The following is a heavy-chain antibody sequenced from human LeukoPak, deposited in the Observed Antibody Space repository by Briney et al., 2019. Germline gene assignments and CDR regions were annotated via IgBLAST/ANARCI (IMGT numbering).Heavy chain of an antibody. CDR1: GGSFSGYY. Sequence: SETLSLTCAVYGGSFSGYYWSWIRQPPGKGLEWIGEINHSGSTNYNPSLKSRVTISVDTSKNQFSLKLSSVTAADTAVYYCARPRIAAAGRIFDYWGQGTLVTVSS. J-gene: IGHJ4*02. CDR3: ARPRIAAAGRIFDY. D-gene: IGHD6-13*01. CDR2: INHSGST. V-gene: IGHV4-34*01.